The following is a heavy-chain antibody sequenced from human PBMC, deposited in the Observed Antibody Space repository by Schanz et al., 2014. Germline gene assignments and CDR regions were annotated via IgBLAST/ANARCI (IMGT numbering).Heavy chain of an antibody. J-gene: IGHJ5*02. CDR2: IYHSGNT. CDR3: AREPLSGYNWFDP. Sequence: QVQLQESGPGLVKPSQTLSLTCTVSGGSVSSGGDYWSWIRQHPGKGLEWIGEIYHSGNTNYNASRKSRVTISVDKPKNQFSLKVRSVTAADTAVYYCAREPLSGYNWFDPWGQGSLVTVSS. D-gene: IGHD6-25*01. CDR1: GGSVSSGGDY. V-gene: IGHV4-31*03.